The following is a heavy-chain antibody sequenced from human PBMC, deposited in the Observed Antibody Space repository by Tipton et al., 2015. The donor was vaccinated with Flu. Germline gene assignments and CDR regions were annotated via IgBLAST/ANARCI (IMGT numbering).Heavy chain of an antibody. V-gene: IGHV4-4*07. CDR2: FYTGGST. CDR1: GGSISSYY. J-gene: IGHJ6*03. Sequence: TLSLTCTVSGGSISSYYWSWIRQPAGKGLEWIGRFYTGGSTNYNPSLKSRVTISVDTSKNQFSLKLSSVTAADTAVYYCARVPDYYYYYMDVWGKGPTVTVSS. CDR3: ARVPDYYYYYMDV.